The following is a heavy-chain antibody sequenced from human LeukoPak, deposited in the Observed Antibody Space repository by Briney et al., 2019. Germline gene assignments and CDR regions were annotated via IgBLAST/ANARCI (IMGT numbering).Heavy chain of an antibody. Sequence: SVKVSCKASGGTFSSYAISWVRQAPGQGLEWMGGIIPIFGTANYAQKFQGRVTITADESTSTADMELSSLRSEDTAVYYCARDISGYDKGGLDYWGQGTLVTVSS. CDR1: GGTFSSYA. CDR2: IIPIFGTA. J-gene: IGHJ4*02. V-gene: IGHV1-69*13. D-gene: IGHD5-12*01. CDR3: ARDISGYDKGGLDY.